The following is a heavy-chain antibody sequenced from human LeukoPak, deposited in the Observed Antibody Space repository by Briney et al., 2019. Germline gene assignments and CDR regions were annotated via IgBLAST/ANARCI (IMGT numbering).Heavy chain of an antibody. Sequence: GRSLRLSCAASGFTFSSYGMHWVRQAPGKGLEWVAVIWYDGSNKYYADSVKGRFTISRDNSKNTLYLQMNSLRAEDTAVYYCAREQGPYGGNDYFDYWGQGTLVTVSS. CDR2: IWYDGSNK. V-gene: IGHV3-33*01. J-gene: IGHJ4*02. D-gene: IGHD4-23*01. CDR3: AREQGPYGGNDYFDY. CDR1: GFTFSSYG.